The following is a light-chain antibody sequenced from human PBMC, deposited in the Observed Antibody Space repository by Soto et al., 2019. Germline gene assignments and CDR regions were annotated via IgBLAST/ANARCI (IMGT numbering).Light chain of an antibody. CDR3: QQRSNWPVT. J-gene: IGKJ1*01. CDR1: QSVSTY. V-gene: IGKV3-11*01. Sequence: EIVLTQSPATLSLSPGERATLSCRASQSVSTYLAWYQQKPGQAPRLLIYDASSRATGIPARFSGSGSGTEFTLTISSLEPEDFAVYYCQQRSNWPVTFGQGTRVGIK. CDR2: DAS.